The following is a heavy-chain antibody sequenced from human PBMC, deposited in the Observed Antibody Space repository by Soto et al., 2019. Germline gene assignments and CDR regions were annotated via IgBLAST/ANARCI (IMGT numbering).Heavy chain of an antibody. CDR1: RYTFTRYY. V-gene: IGHV1-2*02. J-gene: IGHJ4*02. Sequence: GSSVKISYKACRYTFTRYYLHWVRQAPPRGLEGMGWINPNRGGPNYEQNFQGRVTMTTNPSLNTAYMELSRRSSDEPAVYYCARDFAMRGGEIFEYWGEGTLVTVSS. D-gene: IGHD2-2*01. CDR3: ARDFAMRGGEIFEY. CDR2: INPNRGGP.